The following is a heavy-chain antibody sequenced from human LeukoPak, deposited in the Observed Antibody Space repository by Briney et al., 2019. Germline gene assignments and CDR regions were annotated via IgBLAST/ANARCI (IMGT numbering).Heavy chain of an antibody. CDR3: VRDPLYESNWYEDWFDP. CDR1: GFILSNYW. Sequence: GGSLRLSCRASGFILSNYWMSWVRQAPGKGLEWVANVKQDGSEKYYVDSVKGRFTISRDNTKNSVYLQMNNLRAEDTAIYYCVRDPLYESNWYEDWFDPWGQGTLVTVSS. CDR2: VKQDGSEK. J-gene: IGHJ5*02. D-gene: IGHD1-1*01. V-gene: IGHV3-7*01.